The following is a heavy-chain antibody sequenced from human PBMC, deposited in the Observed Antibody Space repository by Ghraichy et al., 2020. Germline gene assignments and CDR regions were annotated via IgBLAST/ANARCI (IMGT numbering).Heavy chain of an antibody. CDR1: GYSFTSYW. V-gene: IGHV5-51*01. Sequence: GESLNISCKGSGYSFTSYWIGWVRQMPGKGLEWMGIIYPGDSDTRYSPSFQGQVTISADKSISTAYLQWSSLKASDTAMYYCARRARGGWSSPFGGMDVWGQGTTVTVSS. CDR2: IYPGDSDT. J-gene: IGHJ6*02. CDR3: ARRARGGWSSPFGGMDV. D-gene: IGHD6-6*01.